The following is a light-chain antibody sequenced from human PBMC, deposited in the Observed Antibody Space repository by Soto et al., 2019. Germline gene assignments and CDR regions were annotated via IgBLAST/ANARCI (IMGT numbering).Light chain of an antibody. CDR3: SSYTSSSTRV. CDR2: DVT. Sequence: QSVLTQPRSVSGSPGQSLTISCTGTSSVVGGYNYVSWYQQHPGKVPKLMIYDVTKRPSGVPDRFSGSKSGNTASLTISGLQAEDEADYYCSSYTSSSTRVFGTGTKVTVL. J-gene: IGLJ1*01. V-gene: IGLV2-11*01. CDR1: SSVVGGYNY.